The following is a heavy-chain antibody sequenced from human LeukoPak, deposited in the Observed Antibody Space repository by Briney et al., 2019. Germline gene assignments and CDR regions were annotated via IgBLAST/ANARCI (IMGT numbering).Heavy chain of an antibody. CDR1: GGTFSSYA. CDR3: ATWIQLWSPGPDAFDI. D-gene: IGHD5-18*01. Sequence: PVTVSCKASGGTFSSYAISWVRQAPGQGLEWMGGIIPIFGTANYAQKFQGRVTITADESTSTAYMELSSLRSEDTAVYYCATWIQLWSPGPDAFDIWGQGTMVTVSS. V-gene: IGHV1-69*01. CDR2: IIPIFGTA. J-gene: IGHJ3*02.